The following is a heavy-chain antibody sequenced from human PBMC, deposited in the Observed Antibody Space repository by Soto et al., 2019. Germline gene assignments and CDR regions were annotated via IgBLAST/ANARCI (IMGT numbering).Heavy chain of an antibody. V-gene: IGHV4-39*01. CDR2: IYYRGHT. CDR1: GDSINSDNYY. Sequence: QLQLQESGPGLVKPSETLSLTCSVSGDSINSDNYYWGWIRQPPGKGLEWIGSIYYRGHTYYNPSLKTRVTISLDKSKSQFCLKLNSVTAADSAVYFCARLEGLATISYYFDYWGQGTLVTVSS. D-gene: IGHD3-9*01. J-gene: IGHJ4*02. CDR3: ARLEGLATISYYFDY.